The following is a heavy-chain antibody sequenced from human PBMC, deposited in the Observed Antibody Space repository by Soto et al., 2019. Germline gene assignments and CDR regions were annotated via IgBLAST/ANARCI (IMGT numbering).Heavy chain of an antibody. Sequence: EVQMVQSGGEVKLPGESLRISCRGSGYYSSSYWIAWVRQMSGKGLEWVGSVYVSDSETKYSPSFQGQVTISADKYTNTAYLYWSSLKASDTAMYYCARRGTLSGRDAFDVWGEGTMVTVSS. CDR2: VYVSDSET. CDR1: GYYSSSYW. D-gene: IGHD5-12*01. CDR3: ARRGTLSGRDAFDV. V-gene: IGHV5-51*01. J-gene: IGHJ3*01.